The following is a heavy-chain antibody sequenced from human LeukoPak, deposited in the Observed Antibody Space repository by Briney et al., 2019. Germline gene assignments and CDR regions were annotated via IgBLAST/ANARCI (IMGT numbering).Heavy chain of an antibody. CDR1: GFTFSSYD. Sequence: GGSLRLSCAASGFTFSSYDMHWVRQAPGKGLEWVAFIRYDGSNKYYADSVKGRFTISRDNSKNTLYLQMNSLRAEDTAVYYCARDGGNNYGIWGQGTPVTVSS. J-gene: IGHJ4*02. CDR2: IRYDGSNK. CDR3: ARDGGNNYGI. V-gene: IGHV3-30*02. D-gene: IGHD5-18*01.